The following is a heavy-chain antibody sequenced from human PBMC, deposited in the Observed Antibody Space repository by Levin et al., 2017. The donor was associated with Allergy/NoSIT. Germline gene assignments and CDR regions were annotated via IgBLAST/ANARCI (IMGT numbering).Heavy chain of an antibody. CDR3: AKDRGFGFLEWLFDY. Sequence: GGSLRLSCAASGFTFDDYAMHWVRQAPGKGLEWVSGISWNSGSIGYADSVKGRFTISRDNAKNSLYLQMNSLRAEDTALYYCAKDRGFGFLEWLFDYWGQGTLVTVSS. CDR1: GFTFDDYA. D-gene: IGHD3-3*01. CDR2: ISWNSGSI. J-gene: IGHJ4*02. V-gene: IGHV3-9*01.